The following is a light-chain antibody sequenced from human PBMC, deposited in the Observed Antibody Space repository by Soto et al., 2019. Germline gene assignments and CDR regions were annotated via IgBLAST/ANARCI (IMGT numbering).Light chain of an antibody. CDR1: QSLSSSY. Sequence: EIVLTQSPGTLSLSPGERATLSCRASQSLSSSYLAWYQQRPGQAPRLLIYGASSRAAGIPDRFSGSGSGTDFTLTISVLEPEDFAMYYCQRYGSSPYTFGQGTKLEIK. CDR3: QRYGSSPYT. CDR2: GAS. V-gene: IGKV3-20*01. J-gene: IGKJ2*01.